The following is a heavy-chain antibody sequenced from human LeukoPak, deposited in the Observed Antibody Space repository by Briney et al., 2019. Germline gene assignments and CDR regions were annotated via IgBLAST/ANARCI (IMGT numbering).Heavy chain of an antibody. V-gene: IGHV1-18*01. Sequence: ASVKVSCKTSGYTFTNYVVTWVRQAPGQGLEWMGWISGFNGRTKYAHKFQDRVTMTRDTSTTTAYMELGSLRSDDTAVYYCASDHEVATIIRTFDIWGQGTMVSVRS. CDR3: ASDHEVATIIRTFDI. D-gene: IGHD5-24*01. CDR1: GYTFTNYV. CDR2: ISGFNGRT. J-gene: IGHJ3*02.